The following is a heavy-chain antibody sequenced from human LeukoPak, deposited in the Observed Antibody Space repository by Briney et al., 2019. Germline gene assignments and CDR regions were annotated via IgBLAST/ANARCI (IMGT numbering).Heavy chain of an antibody. CDR3: ARALRFPYYYYYMDV. D-gene: IGHD5-12*01. CDR2: IYYSGST. CDR1: GGSISSGGYY. V-gene: IGHV4-31*03. J-gene: IGHJ6*03. Sequence: SETLSLTCTVSGGSISSGGYYWSWIRQHPGKGLEWIGYIYYSGSTYYNPSLKSRVTISVDTSKNQFSLKLSSVTAADTAVYYCARALRFPYYYYYMDVWGKGTTVTVSS.